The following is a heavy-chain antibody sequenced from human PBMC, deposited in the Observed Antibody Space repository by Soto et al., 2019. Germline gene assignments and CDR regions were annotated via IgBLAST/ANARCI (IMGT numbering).Heavy chain of an antibody. CDR1: GYSFTRYG. V-gene: IGHV1-18*01. D-gene: IGHD3-22*01. Sequence: QVQLVQSGAEVRKLGASVKVSCQTSGYSFTRYGVSWVRQAPGQGLEWMGWISPFDGNPNYAHHYRGKITMTTDTSTSTGSLEVRSLIYDDTAVYFCVRDYSSFPDGWGQGTLVTVSS. J-gene: IGHJ4*02. CDR3: VRDYSSFPDG. CDR2: ISPFDGNP.